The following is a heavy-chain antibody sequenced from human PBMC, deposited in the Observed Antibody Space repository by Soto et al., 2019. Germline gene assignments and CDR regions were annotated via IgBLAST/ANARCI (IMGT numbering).Heavy chain of an antibody. D-gene: IGHD2-15*01. J-gene: IGHJ3*02. Sequence: EVQLVQSGAEVKKPGESLKISCKGSGYSFTSYWIGWVRQMPGKGLEWMGIIYPGDSDTRYSPSFQGQVTISADKSISTAYLQWSSLKASDTAMYYCARYDCSGGSCYSSDAFDIWGQGTMVTVSS. V-gene: IGHV5-51*01. CDR1: GYSFTSYW. CDR2: IYPGDSDT. CDR3: ARYDCSGGSCYSSDAFDI.